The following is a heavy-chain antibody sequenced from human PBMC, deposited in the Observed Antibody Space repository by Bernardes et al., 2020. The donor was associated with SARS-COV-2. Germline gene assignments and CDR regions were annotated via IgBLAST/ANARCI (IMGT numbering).Heavy chain of an antibody. Sequence: GESLKISCNVSGYTFTSYWIGWVRQMPGKGLEWLAIIYPGDSDTRYSPSFQGQVTISADKSINTAYLQWSSLKASDTAIYYCARLIAINHKGDGYFDYWGQGITVTVSS. CDR2: IYPGDSDT. V-gene: IGHV5-51*01. CDR3: ARLIAINHKGDGYFDY. D-gene: IGHD6-13*01. CDR1: GYTFTSYW. J-gene: IGHJ4*02.